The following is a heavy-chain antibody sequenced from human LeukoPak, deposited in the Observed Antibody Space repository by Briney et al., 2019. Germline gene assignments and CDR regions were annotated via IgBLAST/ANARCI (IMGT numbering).Heavy chain of an antibody. CDR1: GFTFSDYA. D-gene: IGHD1-26*01. J-gene: IGHJ4*02. CDR2: ISGSGDST. Sequence: GGSLRLSCVASGFTFSDYAMNWVRQAPGKGLEWVSAISGSGDSTFYADSVKGRFTISRDNSKNTLYLQMNSLRAEDTAVYYCARSGSSADLDYWGQGTLVTVSS. CDR3: ARSGSSADLDY. V-gene: IGHV3-23*01.